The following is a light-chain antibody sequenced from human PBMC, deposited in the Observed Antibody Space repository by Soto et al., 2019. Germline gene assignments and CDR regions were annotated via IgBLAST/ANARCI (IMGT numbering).Light chain of an antibody. J-gene: IGKJ3*01. CDR1: QDISNY. V-gene: IGKV1-9*01. CDR3: QQLNSYPF. CDR2: AAS. Sequence: DIQMTQSPSSLSASVGDRVTITCQASQDISNYLNWYQQKPGKAPKLLIYAASTLQSGVPSRFSGSGSGTDFTLTISSLQPEDFATYYCQQLNSYPFFGPGTKVDIK.